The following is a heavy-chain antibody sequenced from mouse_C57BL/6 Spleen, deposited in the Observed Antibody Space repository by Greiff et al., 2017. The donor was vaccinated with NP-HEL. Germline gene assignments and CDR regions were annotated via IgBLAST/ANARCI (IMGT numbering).Heavy chain of an antibody. CDR3: TRDFYYGSSYEGAMDY. J-gene: IGHJ4*01. D-gene: IGHD1-1*01. CDR2: IYPGNSDT. V-gene: IGHV1-5*01. CDR1: GYTFTSYW. Sequence: LQQSGTVLARPGASVKMSCKTSGYTFTSYWMHWVKQRPGQGLEWIGAIYPGNSDTSYNQKFKGKAKLTAVTSASTAYMELSSLTNEDSAVYYCTRDFYYGSSYEGAMDYWGQGTSVTVSS.